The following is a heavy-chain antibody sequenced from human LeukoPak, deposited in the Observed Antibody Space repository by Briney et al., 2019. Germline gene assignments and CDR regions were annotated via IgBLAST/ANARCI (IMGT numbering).Heavy chain of an antibody. V-gene: IGHV3-74*01. D-gene: IGHD6-19*01. CDR1: GFTFSGFR. CDR2: INSDGSST. Sequence: PGGSLRLSCAASGFTFSGFRMHWVRHAPGKGLVWVSRINSDGSSTTYADSVKGRFTISRDNANNTLYLQMNRLRAEDTAVYYCARWNGSGPFDYWGQGTLVTVSS. CDR3: ARWNGSGPFDY. J-gene: IGHJ4*02.